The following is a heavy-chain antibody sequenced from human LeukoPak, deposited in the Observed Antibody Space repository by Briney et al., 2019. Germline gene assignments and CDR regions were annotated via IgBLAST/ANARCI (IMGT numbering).Heavy chain of an antibody. D-gene: IGHD3-10*01. CDR1: GFTFSSYV. V-gene: IGHV3-23*01. CDR2: ISGSGTTT. Sequence: GGSLRLSCAASGFTFSSYVMGWVRQAPGKGLEWVSAISGSGTTTYYADAVKGRFTISRDNSRNTLYLQMHSLGTEDTAVYYCANTVVRGVASMDVWGQGTTVTVS. CDR3: ANTVVRGVASMDV. J-gene: IGHJ6*02.